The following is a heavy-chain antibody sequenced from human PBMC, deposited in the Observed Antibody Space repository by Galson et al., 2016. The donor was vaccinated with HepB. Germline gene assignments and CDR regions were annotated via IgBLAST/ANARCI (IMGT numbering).Heavy chain of an antibody. D-gene: IGHD6-19*01. Sequence: ASGFSFSDYAIHWVRQAPGKGPEWLSIISYGYSIYYADSVKGRFTISRDNSKNTVYLQMNNLRREDTALYYYARDWGSSGWYNWFDPWGQGTLVAVSS. CDR1: GFSFSDYA. CDR2: ISYGYSI. CDR3: ARDWGSSGWYNWFDP. J-gene: IGHJ5*02. V-gene: IGHV3-30*04.